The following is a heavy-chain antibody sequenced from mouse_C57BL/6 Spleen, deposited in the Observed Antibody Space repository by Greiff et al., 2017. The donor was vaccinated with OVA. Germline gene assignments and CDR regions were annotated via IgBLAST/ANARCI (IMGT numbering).Heavy chain of an antibody. CDR2: IDPSDSET. D-gene: IGHD3-2*02. Sequence: VQLQQPGAELVRPGSSVKLSCKASGYTFTSYWMHWVKQRPIQGLEWIGNIDPSDSETHYNQKFKDKATLTVDKSSSTAYMQLSSLTSEDSAVYYCARDSSGYRFAYWGKGTLDTVSA. V-gene: IGHV1-52*01. CDR1: GYTFTSYW. CDR3: ARDSSGYRFAY. J-gene: IGHJ3*01.